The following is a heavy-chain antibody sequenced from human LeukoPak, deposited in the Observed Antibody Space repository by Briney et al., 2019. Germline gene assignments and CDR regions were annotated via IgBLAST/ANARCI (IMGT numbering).Heavy chain of an antibody. D-gene: IGHD1-14*01. J-gene: IGHJ3*02. CDR3: ARPNPSFAFDI. Sequence: SETLSLTCTVSGGSISSGGYYWSWIRQHPGKGLEWIGYIYYSGSTYYKPSLKSRVTISVDTSKNQFSLKLSSVTAADTAVYYCARPNPSFAFDIWGQGTMVTVSS. CDR2: IYYSGST. CDR1: GGSISSGGYY. V-gene: IGHV4-31*03.